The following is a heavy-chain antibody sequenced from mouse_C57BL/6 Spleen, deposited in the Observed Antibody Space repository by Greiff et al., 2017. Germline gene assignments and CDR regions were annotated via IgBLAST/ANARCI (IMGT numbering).Heavy chain of an antibody. CDR1: GYAFSSYW. J-gene: IGHJ3*01. D-gene: IGHD2-4*01. CDR3: ARRDYDTGCAY. V-gene: IGHV1-80*01. Sequence: QVQLQQSGAELVKPGASVKISCKASGYAFSSYWMNWVKQRPGKGLEWIGQIYPGDGDTNYNGKFKGKATLTADKSSSTAYMQLSSVTSEDSAVYFCARRDYDTGCAYWGQGTLVTVSA. CDR2: IYPGDGDT.